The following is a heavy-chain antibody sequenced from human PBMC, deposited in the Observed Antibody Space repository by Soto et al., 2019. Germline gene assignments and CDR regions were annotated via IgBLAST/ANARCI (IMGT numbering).Heavy chain of an antibody. V-gene: IGHV4-34*01. J-gene: IGHJ4*02. CDR3: ARWYGDYIDY. CDR2: INHSGST. CDR1: GGSFSGYY. D-gene: IGHD4-17*01. Sequence: ETLSRTCAVYGGSFSGYYWSWIRQPPGKGLEWIGEINHSGSTNYNPSLKSRVTISVDTSKNQFSLKLSSVTAADTAVYYCARWYGDYIDYWGQGTLVTVSS.